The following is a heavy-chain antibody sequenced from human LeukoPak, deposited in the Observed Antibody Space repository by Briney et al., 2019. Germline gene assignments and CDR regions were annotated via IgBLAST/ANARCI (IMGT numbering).Heavy chain of an antibody. Sequence: SETLSLTCAVYGGSFSGYYWSWIRQPPGKGLEWIGEINHSGSTNYNPSLKSRVTISVDTSKNQFSLKLSSVTAADTAVYYCAVGGPLDYWGQGTLVTVSS. D-gene: IGHD3-10*01. J-gene: IGHJ4*02. V-gene: IGHV4-34*01. CDR2: INHSGST. CDR3: AVGGPLDY. CDR1: GGSFSGYY.